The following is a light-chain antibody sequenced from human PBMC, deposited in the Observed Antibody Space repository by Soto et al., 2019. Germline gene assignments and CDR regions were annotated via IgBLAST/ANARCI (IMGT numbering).Light chain of an antibody. CDR2: KSS. Sequence: DIQMTQSPSTLSASVGDRVTITCRASQSISSWLAWYQQKPGKAPNLVIYKSSSLESGVPSRFSGSGSGTEFTLTISSLQPDDCATYYCHTYNSYSLHTFGQGTKVDIK. CDR3: HTYNSYSLHT. CDR1: QSISSW. J-gene: IGKJ2*01. V-gene: IGKV1-5*03.